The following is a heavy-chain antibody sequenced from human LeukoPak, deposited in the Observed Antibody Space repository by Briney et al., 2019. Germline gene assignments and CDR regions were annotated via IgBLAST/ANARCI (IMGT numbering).Heavy chain of an antibody. Sequence: GGSLRLSCAASGFTFSSYGMHWVRQAPGKGLEWVAFIRYDGSNKYYADSVKGRFTISRDNPKNTLYLQMNSLRAEDTAVYYCAKESGADWAVAGTGYFDYWGQGTLVTVSS. CDR1: GFTFSSYG. J-gene: IGHJ4*02. V-gene: IGHV3-30*02. CDR3: AKESGADWAVAGTGYFDY. CDR2: IRYDGSNK. D-gene: IGHD6-19*01.